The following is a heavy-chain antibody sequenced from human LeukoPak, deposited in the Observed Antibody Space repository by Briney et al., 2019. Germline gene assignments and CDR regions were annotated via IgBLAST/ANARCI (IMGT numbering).Heavy chain of an antibody. Sequence: SETLSLTCTVSGASFSNDYWSWVRQPPGKGLEWIGYIYYSGSTNYNPSLKSRVTISVYTSKNQFSLKLSSVTAADTAVYYCASHYYDGAFDIWGQGTMVTVSS. CDR3: ASHYYDGAFDI. J-gene: IGHJ3*02. V-gene: IGHV4-59*08. CDR1: GASFSNDY. CDR2: IYYSGST. D-gene: IGHD3-22*01.